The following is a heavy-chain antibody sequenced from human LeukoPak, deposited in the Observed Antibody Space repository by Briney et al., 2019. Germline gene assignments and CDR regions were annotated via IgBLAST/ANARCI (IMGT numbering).Heavy chain of an antibody. CDR3: ARDLGGYSYGLNWFDP. CDR2: IYYSGST. J-gene: IGHJ5*02. CDR1: GGSISSSSYY. V-gene: IGHV4-39*07. Sequence: SETLSLTCTVSGGSISSSSYYWGWIGQPPGKGLEWIGSIYYSGSTYYNPSLKSRVTISVDTSKNQFSLKLSSVTAADTAVYYCARDLGGYSYGLNWFDPWGQGTLVTVSS. D-gene: IGHD5-18*01.